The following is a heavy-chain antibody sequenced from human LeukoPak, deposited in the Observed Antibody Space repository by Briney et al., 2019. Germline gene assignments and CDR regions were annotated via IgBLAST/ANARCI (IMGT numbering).Heavy chain of an antibody. J-gene: IGHJ4*02. CDR3: AKVRYMNSWYREIDY. CDR1: GFTFSSFA. Sequence: HPGGSLRLSCSASGFTFSSFAMTWVRQAPGKGLEWVASISGSGVSTYHADSLKGRFTISRDNSRNTLYLQMNSLRAEDTAVFYCAKVRYMNSWYREIDYWGQGTLVTVSS. CDR2: ISGSGVST. V-gene: IGHV3-23*01. D-gene: IGHD6-13*01.